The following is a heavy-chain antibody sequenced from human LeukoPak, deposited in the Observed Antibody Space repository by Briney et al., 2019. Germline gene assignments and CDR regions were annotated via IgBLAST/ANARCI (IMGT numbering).Heavy chain of an antibody. CDR2: ISYDGSNK. D-gene: IGHD5-18*01. Sequence: TGRSLRLSCAASGFTFSSYGMHWVRQAPGKGLEWVAVISYDGSNKYYADSVKGRFTISRHDSKNTLYLEMNSLRAEDTAIYYCAKDEYIYGYDAFDMWGPGTMVTVSS. CDR3: AKDEYIYGYDAFDM. CDR1: GFTFSSYG. J-gene: IGHJ3*02. V-gene: IGHV3-30*18.